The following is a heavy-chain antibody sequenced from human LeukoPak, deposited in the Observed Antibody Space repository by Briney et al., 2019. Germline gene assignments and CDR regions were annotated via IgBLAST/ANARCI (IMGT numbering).Heavy chain of an antibody. J-gene: IGHJ6*04. Sequence: GGSLRLSCAASGFTFSSYGMHWVRQAPGKGLEWVAVIWYDGSNKYYADSVKGRFTISRDNSKNTLYLQMNSLRAEDTAVYYYARRRVATIRYYYYYGMDVWGKGTTVTVSS. CDR3: ARRRVATIRYYYYYGMDV. V-gene: IGHV3-33*01. CDR2: IWYDGSNK. CDR1: GFTFSSYG. D-gene: IGHD5-12*01.